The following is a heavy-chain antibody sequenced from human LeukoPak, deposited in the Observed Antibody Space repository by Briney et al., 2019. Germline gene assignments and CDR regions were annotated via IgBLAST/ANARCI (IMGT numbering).Heavy chain of an antibody. CDR2: INPNSGGT. CDR1: GYTFTGYY. Sequence: ASVKVSCKASGYTFTGYYMHWVRQAPGQGLEWMGWINPNSGGTNYAQKFQGRVTMTRDTSISTAYMELSRLRSDDTAVYYCARDVGVKNWNYLFVTRRFDYWGQGTLVTVSS. D-gene: IGHD1-7*01. CDR3: ARDVGVKNWNYLFVTRRFDY. V-gene: IGHV1-2*02. J-gene: IGHJ4*02.